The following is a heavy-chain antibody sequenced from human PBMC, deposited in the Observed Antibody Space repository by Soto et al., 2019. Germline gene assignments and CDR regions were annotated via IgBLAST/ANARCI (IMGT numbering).Heavy chain of an antibody. Sequence: GGSLRLSCAASGFTFSSYGMHWVRQAPGKGLEWVAVIWYDGSNKYYADSVKGRFTISRDNSKNTLYLQMNSLRAEDTAVYYCARDSGGYLRDYWGQGTLVTVSS. J-gene: IGHJ4*02. CDR2: IWYDGSNK. CDR1: GFTFSSYG. V-gene: IGHV3-33*01. CDR3: ARDSGGYLRDY. D-gene: IGHD2-15*01.